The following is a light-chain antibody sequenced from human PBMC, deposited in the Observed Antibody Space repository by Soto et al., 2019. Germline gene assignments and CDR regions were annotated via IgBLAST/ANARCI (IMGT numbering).Light chain of an antibody. V-gene: IGLV2-8*01. CDR1: SSDVGGYNY. Sequence: QSALTQPPSASGSPGQSVTISCTGTSSDVGGYNYVSWYQHHPGKAPKLMIYEVTKRPSGVPDRFSGSKSDNTASLTVSGLQTEDEADYYCSSYAGDNNLVFGGGTKLTVL. CDR3: SSYAGDNNLV. J-gene: IGLJ2*01. CDR2: EVT.